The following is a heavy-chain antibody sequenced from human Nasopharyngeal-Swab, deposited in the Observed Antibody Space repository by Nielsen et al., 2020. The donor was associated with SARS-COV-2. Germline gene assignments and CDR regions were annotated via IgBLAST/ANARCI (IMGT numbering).Heavy chain of an antibody. CDR3: VREFEATGATYLDY. Sequence: GESLKISCAASGFAFIDYSMDWVRQAPGKGLEWVSYITSSSSTRYYADSVKGRFTVSRDNAKNSLYLQMGSLRDEDTAVYYCVREFEATGATYLDYWGLGTLVTFSS. V-gene: IGHV3-48*02. D-gene: IGHD1-26*01. CDR2: ITSSSSTR. J-gene: IGHJ4*02. CDR1: GFAFIDYS.